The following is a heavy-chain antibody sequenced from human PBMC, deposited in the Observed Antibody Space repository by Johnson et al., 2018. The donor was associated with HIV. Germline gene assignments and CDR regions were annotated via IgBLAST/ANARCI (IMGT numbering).Heavy chain of an antibody. D-gene: IGHD3-22*01. CDR2: ISYDGSNK. J-gene: IGHJ3*02. CDR3: TTDLGHYYDSSGYYYGAFDI. CDR1: GFTFSSYG. Sequence: VQLVESGGGVVRPGGSLRLSCVASGFTFSSYGMNWVRQAPGKGLEWVAVISYDGSNKYYAASVKGRFTISRDHSKNTLYLQMNSLKTEDTAVYYCTTDLGHYYDSSGYYYGAFDIWGQGTMVTVSS. V-gene: IGHV3-30*03.